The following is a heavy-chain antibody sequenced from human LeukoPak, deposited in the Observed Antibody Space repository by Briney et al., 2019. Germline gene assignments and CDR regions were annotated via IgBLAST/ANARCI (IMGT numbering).Heavy chain of an antibody. CDR3: AKDLGYNWNFDALHI. CDR1: GFRFSDYG. V-gene: IGHV3-30*02. CDR2: IRYDGSNK. Sequence: GGSLRLSCAASGFRFSDYGMHWVRQAPGKGLEWATFIRYDGSNKHSADSVKGRFTISRDNSRNTLYLQMNSLRPEDTAVYYCAKDLGYNWNFDALHIWGQGTMVTVSS. D-gene: IGHD1-1*01. J-gene: IGHJ3*02.